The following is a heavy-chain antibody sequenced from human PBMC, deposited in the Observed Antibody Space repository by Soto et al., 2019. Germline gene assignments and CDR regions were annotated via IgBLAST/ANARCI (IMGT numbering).Heavy chain of an antibody. CDR3: ARRCRYSSSRDDAFDI. D-gene: IGHD6-6*01. CDR2: IYPGDSDT. CDR1: GYSFTSYW. J-gene: IGHJ3*02. Sequence: GESLKISCKGSGYSFTSYWIGWVRQMPGKGLEWMGIIYPGDSDTRYSPPFQGQVTISADKSNSTAYLHRSSLKSSDTAMYYCARRCRYSSSRDDAFDIWGQGTMVTFSS. V-gene: IGHV5-51*01.